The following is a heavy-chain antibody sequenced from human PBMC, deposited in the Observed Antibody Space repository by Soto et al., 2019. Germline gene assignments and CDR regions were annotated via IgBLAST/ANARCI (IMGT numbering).Heavy chain of an antibody. J-gene: IGHJ3*02. Sequence: LGESLKISCKGSGYSFTSYWIGWVRQMPGKGLEWMGIIYPGDSDTRYSPSFQGQVTISADKSISTAYLQWSSLKASDTAMYYCARIGYCSSTSCPNEAFDIWGQGTMVTVSS. CDR1: GYSFTSYW. V-gene: IGHV5-51*01. D-gene: IGHD2-2*03. CDR3: ARIGYCSSTSCPNEAFDI. CDR2: IYPGDSDT.